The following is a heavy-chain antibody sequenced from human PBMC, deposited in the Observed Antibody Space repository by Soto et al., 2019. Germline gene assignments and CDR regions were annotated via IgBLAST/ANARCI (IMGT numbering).Heavy chain of an antibody. CDR2: IKHDGSEN. CDR3: ARVGAGGNAAFDI. CDR1: GFAFSSYW. V-gene: IGHV3-7*03. J-gene: IGHJ3*02. D-gene: IGHD6-13*01. Sequence: SLRLSCAASGFAFSSYWMSWVRQAPGKGLEWVANIKHDGSENYYVDSVKGLFTISRDNAKNSLYLQMNSLRAEDTAVYYCARVGAGGNAAFDIWGQGTMVTVSS.